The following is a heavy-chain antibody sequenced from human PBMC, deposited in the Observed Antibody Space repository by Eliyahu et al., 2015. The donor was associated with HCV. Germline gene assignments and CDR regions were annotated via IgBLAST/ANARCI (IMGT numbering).Heavy chain of an antibody. J-gene: IGHJ4*02. CDR1: GGSISSYY. CDR3: ANYHDSSGYYRY. Sequence: KPSETLSLTCTVSGGSISSYYWSWIRQPPGKGLEWIGYIYYSGSTNYNPSLKSRVTISVDTSKNQFFLKLSSVTAADTAVYYCANYHDSSGYYRYWGQGSLVTVSS. D-gene: IGHD3-22*01. V-gene: IGHV4-59*01. CDR2: IYYSGST.